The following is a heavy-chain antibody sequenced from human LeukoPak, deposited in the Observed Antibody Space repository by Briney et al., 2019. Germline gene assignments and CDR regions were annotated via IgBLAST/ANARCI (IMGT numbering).Heavy chain of an antibody. V-gene: IGHV4-4*07. Sequence: SETLSLTCTVSGGSISSYYWSWIRQPAGKGLEWIGRIYTSGSTNYNSSLKSRVTMSVDTSKNQFSLKLSSVTAADTAVYYCARVADGAAAGLFDYWGQGTLVTVSS. D-gene: IGHD6-13*01. CDR3: ARVADGAAAGLFDY. CDR2: IYTSGST. CDR1: GGSISSYY. J-gene: IGHJ4*02.